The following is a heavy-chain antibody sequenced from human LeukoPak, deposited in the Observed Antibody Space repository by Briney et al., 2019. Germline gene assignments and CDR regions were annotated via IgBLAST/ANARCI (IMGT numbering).Heavy chain of an antibody. CDR3: ARSYLGYCSSTSRYAGVPGY. CDR2: IWYDGSNK. J-gene: IGHJ4*02. Sequence: GGSLRLSCAASGFTFSSYGMHWVRQAPGKGLEWVAVIWYDGSNKYYADSVKGRFTISRDNSKNTLYLQMNSLRAEDTAVYYCARSYLGYCSSTSRYAGVPGYWGQGTLVTVSS. V-gene: IGHV3-33*01. D-gene: IGHD2-2*01. CDR1: GFTFSSYG.